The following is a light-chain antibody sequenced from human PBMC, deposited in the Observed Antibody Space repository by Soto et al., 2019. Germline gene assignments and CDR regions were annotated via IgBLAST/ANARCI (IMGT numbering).Light chain of an antibody. CDR2: DVS. V-gene: IGLV2-14*01. J-gene: IGLJ2*01. CDR3: RSYTSSSTLVV. Sequence: QSALTQPASVSGSPGQSITISCTGTSSDVGGYNYVSWYQQHPGKAPKLMIYDVSNRPSGVSNRFSGSKSGNTASLTISGLQAEDAADYYCRSYTSSSTLVVFGGGTKLTVL. CDR1: SSDVGGYNY.